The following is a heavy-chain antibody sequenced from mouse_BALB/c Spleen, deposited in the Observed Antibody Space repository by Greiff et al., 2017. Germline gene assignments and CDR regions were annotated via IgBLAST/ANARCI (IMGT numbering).Heavy chain of an antibody. D-gene: IGHD1-3*01. J-gene: IGHJ3*01. CDR3: ARGGKGGIWFAY. V-gene: IGHV1-7*01. Sequence: QVQLKESGAELAKPGASVKMSCKASGYTFTSYWMHWVKQRPGQGLEWIGYINPSTGYTEYNQKFKDKATLTADKSSSTAYMQLSSLTSEDSAVYYCARGGKGGIWFAYWGQGTLVTVSA. CDR2: INPSTGYT. CDR1: GYTFTSYW.